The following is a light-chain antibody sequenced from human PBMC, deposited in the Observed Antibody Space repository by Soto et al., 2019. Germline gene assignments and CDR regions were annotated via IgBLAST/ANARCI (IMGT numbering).Light chain of an antibody. V-gene: IGLV1-51*01. CDR2: DNS. CDR3: GTWDSSLSAGV. J-gene: IGLJ2*01. Sequence: QSVLTQPPSVSAAPGQKVTISCSGSSSNIENNYVSWYQQLPGAAPKLLIYDNSKRPSGIPDRFSGSKSGTSATLGITGLQTGDEGNYYCGTWDSSLSAGVFGGGTKLTVL. CDR1: SSNIENNY.